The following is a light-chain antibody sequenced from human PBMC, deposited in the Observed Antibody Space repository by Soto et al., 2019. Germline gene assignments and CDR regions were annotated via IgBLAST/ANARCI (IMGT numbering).Light chain of an antibody. CDR3: QQYGSSPRT. Sequence: EIVLTQSPGTLSLSPGERATLSCRASQSVDSNYLAWYQQKPGQAPRLLIYGAFRRATGIPDRFSGSGSGADFTLTISRLEPEDVAVYYCQQYGSSPRTFGHGTKVEIK. CDR1: QSVDSNY. V-gene: IGKV3-20*01. CDR2: GAF. J-gene: IGKJ1*01.